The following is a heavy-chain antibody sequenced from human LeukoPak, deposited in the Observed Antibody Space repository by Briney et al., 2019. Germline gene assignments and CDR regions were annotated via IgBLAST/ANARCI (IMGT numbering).Heavy chain of an antibody. J-gene: IGHJ4*02. D-gene: IGHD6-19*01. CDR3: ARDPRPRGGWFYFDY. CDR1: GDSISSGNY. CDR2: IYQSGIT. V-gene: IGHV4-4*02. Sequence: SETLSLTCGVSGDSISSGNYWNWVRQPPGKGLEWIGGIYQSGITNYNPSLKSRVTMSVDKSKNEFSLKLDSVTAADTAVYHCARDPRPRGGWFYFDYWGQGILVTVSS.